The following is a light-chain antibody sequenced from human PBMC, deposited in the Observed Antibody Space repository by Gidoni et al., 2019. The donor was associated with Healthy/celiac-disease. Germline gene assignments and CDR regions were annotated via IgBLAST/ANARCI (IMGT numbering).Light chain of an antibody. CDR1: SLRSYY. Sequence: SSDLTQDPAVSVAVGQTVRITCQGDSLRSYYASWYQQKPGQAPVLVIYGKNNRPSGIPDRFSGSSSGNTASLTITGAQAEDEADYYCNSRDSSGNHLVFGTGTKVTVL. J-gene: IGLJ1*01. CDR2: GKN. CDR3: NSRDSSGNHLV. V-gene: IGLV3-19*01.